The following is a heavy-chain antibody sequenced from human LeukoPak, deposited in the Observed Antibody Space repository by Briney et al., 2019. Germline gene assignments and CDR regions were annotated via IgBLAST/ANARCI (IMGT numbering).Heavy chain of an antibody. CDR1: GLTFSSQS. D-gene: IGHD3-22*01. CDR2: ISGSGGST. Sequence: PGGCLRLSCAAYGLTFSSQSMSSVRRAAGKGLGWVSAISGSGGSTYDAPSVKGRFTISRANSKTPLYLQMTSLRAEDTPVYYCAKQIVVVLYGMDVWGQGTTVTVSS. J-gene: IGHJ6*02. V-gene: IGHV3-23*01. CDR3: AKQIVVVLYGMDV.